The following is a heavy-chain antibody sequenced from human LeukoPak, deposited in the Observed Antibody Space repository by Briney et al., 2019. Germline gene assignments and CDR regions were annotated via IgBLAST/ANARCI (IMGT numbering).Heavy chain of an antibody. CDR3: AGPERDAFDI. D-gene: IGHD1-14*01. V-gene: IGHV1-69*05. Sequence: SVKVSCKASGGTFSSYAISWVRQAPGQGLEWMGGIIPIFGTANYAQKFQGRVTITTDESTSTAYMELSSLRSEDTAVDYCAGPERDAFDIWGQGTMVTVSS. J-gene: IGHJ3*02. CDR2: IIPIFGTA. CDR1: GGTFSSYA.